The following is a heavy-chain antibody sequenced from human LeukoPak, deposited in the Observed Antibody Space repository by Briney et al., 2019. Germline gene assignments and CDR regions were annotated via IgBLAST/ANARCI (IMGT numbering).Heavy chain of an antibody. Sequence: GGSLRLSCAASGFTFSSYWMSWVRQAPGKGLEWVANIKQDGSEKYYVDSVKGRFTISRDNAKNSLYLQMNSLRAEDTAVYYCARDGIPATHYDSSGYTAYYYYGMDVWGKGTTVTVSS. CDR2: IKQDGSEK. CDR3: ARDGIPATHYDSSGYTAYYYYGMDV. V-gene: IGHV3-7*01. D-gene: IGHD3-22*01. CDR1: GFTFSSYW. J-gene: IGHJ6*04.